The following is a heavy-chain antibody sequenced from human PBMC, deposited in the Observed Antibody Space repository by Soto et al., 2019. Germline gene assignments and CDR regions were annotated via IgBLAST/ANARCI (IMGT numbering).Heavy chain of an antibody. Sequence: QVQLVQSGAEVKKPGASVKVSCKASGYTFSDYYIHWMRQAPGQGLEWMGWINPNSGGTKYAHKFQGWVPITRDTSTKTAYMELSRLPSDDTAVYYCARESGGATAALDYYYFYMDVWGKGTTVTVSS. CDR3: ARESGGATAALDYYYFYMDV. D-gene: IGHD5-12*01. CDR1: GYTFSDYY. CDR2: INPNSGGT. V-gene: IGHV1-2*04. J-gene: IGHJ6*03.